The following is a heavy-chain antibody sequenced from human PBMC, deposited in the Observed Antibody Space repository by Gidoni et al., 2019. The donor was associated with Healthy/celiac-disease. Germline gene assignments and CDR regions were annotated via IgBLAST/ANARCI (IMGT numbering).Heavy chain of an antibody. Sequence: VQLLESGGGLVQPGGSLRPSCSASGFPFSSYAMSGVRQAPGKGLAWVSAISGSGGSTYYADSVKGRFTISRDNSKNTLYLQMNSLRAEDTAVYYCAKDHVGINYGDYHFDYWGQGTLVTVSS. D-gene: IGHD4-17*01. CDR1: GFPFSSYA. CDR3: AKDHVGINYGDYHFDY. V-gene: IGHV3-23*01. J-gene: IGHJ4*02. CDR2: ISGSGGST.